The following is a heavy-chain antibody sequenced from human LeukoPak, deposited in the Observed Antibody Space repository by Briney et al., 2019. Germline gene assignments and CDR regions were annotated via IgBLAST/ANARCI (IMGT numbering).Heavy chain of an antibody. CDR2: IKQDGSEK. Sequence: GGSLRLSCVAPGFTFSSSWMSWVRQAPGKGLEWVANIKQDGSEKSYVESVRGRFTISRDNAKYSLYLQLNSLRAEDTALYYCARDNPPDYWGQGTLVTVSS. CDR3: ARDNPPDY. J-gene: IGHJ4*02. V-gene: IGHV3-7*03. CDR1: GFTFSSSW.